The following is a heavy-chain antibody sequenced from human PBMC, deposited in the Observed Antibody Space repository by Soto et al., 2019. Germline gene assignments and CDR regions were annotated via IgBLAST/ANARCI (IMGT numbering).Heavy chain of an antibody. V-gene: IGHV1-2*02. CDR2: INPNSGGT. Sequence: ASVKVSCKASGYTFTGYYLHWVRQAPGQGLEWMGWINPNSGGTNYAQKFQGRVTMTRDTSISTAYMELSRLRSDDTAVYHCARGRTGTTSYFDYWGQGNLVTVSS. CDR3: ARGRTGTTSYFDY. CDR1: GYTFTGYY. J-gene: IGHJ4*02. D-gene: IGHD1-1*01.